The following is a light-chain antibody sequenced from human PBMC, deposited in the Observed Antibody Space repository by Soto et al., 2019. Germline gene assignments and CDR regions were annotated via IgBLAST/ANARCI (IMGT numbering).Light chain of an antibody. Sequence: DLQMTQSPSSLSASVGDRVTITCRASQSISSYLNWYQQKPGKAPKLLIYDASSLQSGVPSRFSGSRSGTDFTLTITSPQPEDSATYYCQQSLSIPYTFGQGTNVEIK. CDR1: QSISSY. J-gene: IGKJ2*01. CDR2: DAS. V-gene: IGKV1-39*01. CDR3: QQSLSIPYT.